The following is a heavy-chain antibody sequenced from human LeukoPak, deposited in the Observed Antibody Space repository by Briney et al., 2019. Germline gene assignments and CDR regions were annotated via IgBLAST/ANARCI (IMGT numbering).Heavy chain of an antibody. Sequence: GASVKGSCKVSGYTLTELSMHWVRQAPVKGLEWMGGFDPEDGETIYAQKFKGRVTMTEDTSTDTAYMELSSLRSEDTAVYYCARREMTHDAFDIWGQGTMVTVSS. V-gene: IGHV1-24*01. CDR1: GYTLTELS. CDR3: ARREMTHDAFDI. D-gene: IGHD5-24*01. J-gene: IGHJ3*02. CDR2: FDPEDGET.